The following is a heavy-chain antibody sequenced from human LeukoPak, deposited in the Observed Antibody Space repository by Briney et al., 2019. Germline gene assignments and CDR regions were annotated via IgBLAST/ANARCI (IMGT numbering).Heavy chain of an antibody. D-gene: IGHD3-3*01. CDR3: ARDYVRITIFGVVPYGMDV. V-gene: IGHV1-18*01. J-gene: IGHJ6*02. CDR2: ISAYNGNT. Sequence: ASVKVSCKASGYTFTSYGISWVRQAPGQGLEWMGWISAYNGNTNYAQKLQGRVTMTTDTSTSTAYMELRSLRSDDTAVYYCARDYVRITIFGVVPYGMDVWGQGTTVTVSS. CDR1: GYTFTSYG.